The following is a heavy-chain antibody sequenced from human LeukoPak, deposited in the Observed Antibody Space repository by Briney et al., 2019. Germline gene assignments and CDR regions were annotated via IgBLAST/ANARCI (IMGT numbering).Heavy chain of an antibody. J-gene: IGHJ4*02. CDR2: FDPEDGET. Sequence: ASVKVSCKVSGYTLTELSMHWVRQAPGKGLEWMGGFDPEDGETIYAQKSQGRVTMTEDTSTDTAYMELSSLRSEDTAVYYCATGKYSSSWQFDYWGQGTLVTVSS. CDR3: ATGKYSSSWQFDY. D-gene: IGHD6-13*01. CDR1: GYTLTELS. V-gene: IGHV1-24*01.